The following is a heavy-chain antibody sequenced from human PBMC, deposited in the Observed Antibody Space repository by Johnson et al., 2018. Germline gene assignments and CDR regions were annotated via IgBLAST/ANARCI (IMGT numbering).Heavy chain of an antibody. CDR1: GFTFSNYG. J-gene: IGHJ3*02. D-gene: IGHD3-10*01. V-gene: IGHV3-30*03. Sequence: QVQLVQSGGGVVQPGRSXKLSCAASGFTFSNYGIHWVRQAPGKGLEWVAVISYDGSNKYYADSVKGRFTISRDNSKKNLYLQMNSLRAEDTAVYYCARDLGESGDIWGQGTMVTVSS. CDR2: ISYDGSNK. CDR3: ARDLGESGDI.